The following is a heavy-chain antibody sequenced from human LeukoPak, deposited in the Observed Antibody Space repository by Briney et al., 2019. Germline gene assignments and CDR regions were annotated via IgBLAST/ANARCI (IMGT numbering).Heavy chain of an antibody. D-gene: IGHD2-2*01. CDR3: ATLYPNCSSTSCYAFDI. V-gene: IGHV4-34*01. Sequence: SETLSLTCAVYGGSFSGYYWSWIRQPPGKGLEWIGEINHSGSTNYNPSLKSRVTLSVDTSKNPFSPKLSSVTAADTAVYYCATLYPNCSSTSCYAFDIWGQGTMVTVSS. CDR1: GGSFSGYY. CDR2: INHSGST. J-gene: IGHJ3*02.